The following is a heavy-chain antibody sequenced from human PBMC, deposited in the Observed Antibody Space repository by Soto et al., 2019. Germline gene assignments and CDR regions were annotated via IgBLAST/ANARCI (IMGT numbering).Heavy chain of an antibody. D-gene: IGHD2-8*01. V-gene: IGHV3-74*01. CDR1: GFTFNSYW. J-gene: IGHJ3*02. CDR3: TRDERFLKRHAPVDM. CDR2: INGDGSSA. Sequence: EVQLVESGGGLVQPGGSLRLSCAASGFTFNSYWMHWVRQAPGKGLVWVSRINGDGSSADYADSVKGRFTVSRDNARDTQYLQMNILRSKYTAVYFWTRDERFLKRHAPVDMWGQ.